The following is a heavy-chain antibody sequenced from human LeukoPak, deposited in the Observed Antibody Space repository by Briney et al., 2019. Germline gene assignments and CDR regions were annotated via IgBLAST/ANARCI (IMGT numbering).Heavy chain of an antibody. J-gene: IGHJ4*02. Sequence: GESLKISCKGSGYSFTSYWISWVRQMPGKGLEWMGIIYPGDSDTRYSPSFQGQVTISADKSISTAYLQWSSLKASDTAMYYCARGTYFDWLLPYYFDYWGQGTLVTVSS. D-gene: IGHD3-9*01. V-gene: IGHV5-51*01. CDR1: GYSFTSYW. CDR2: IYPGDSDT. CDR3: ARGTYFDWLLPYYFDY.